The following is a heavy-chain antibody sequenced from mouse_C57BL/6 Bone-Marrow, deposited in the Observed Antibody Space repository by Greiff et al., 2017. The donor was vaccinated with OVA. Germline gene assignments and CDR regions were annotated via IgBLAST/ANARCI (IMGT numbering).Heavy chain of an antibody. Sequence: VKLMESGAELARPGASVKMSCTASGYTFTSYTMHWVKQRPGQGLEWIGYINPSSGYTKYNQKFKDKATLTADKSSSTAYMQLRSLTSEDSAVYYCARVYAGYWGQGTTLTVSS. V-gene: IGHV1-4*01. CDR1: GYTFTSYT. D-gene: IGHD6-5*01. CDR3: ARVYAGY. J-gene: IGHJ2*01. CDR2: INPSSGYT.